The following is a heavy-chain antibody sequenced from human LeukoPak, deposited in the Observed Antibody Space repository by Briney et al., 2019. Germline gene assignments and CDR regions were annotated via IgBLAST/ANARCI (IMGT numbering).Heavy chain of an antibody. V-gene: IGHV4-39*07. J-gene: IGHJ5*02. D-gene: IGHD3-22*01. CDR3: ASSPPNYYDSSGYYYP. CDR1: GGSISSSSYY. Sequence: SETLSLTCTVSGGSISSSSYYWGWIRQPPGKGLEWIGSIYYSGSTNYNPSLKSRVTISVDTSKNQFSLKLSSVTAADTAVYYCASSPPNYYDSSGYYYPWGQGTLVTVSS. CDR2: IYYSGST.